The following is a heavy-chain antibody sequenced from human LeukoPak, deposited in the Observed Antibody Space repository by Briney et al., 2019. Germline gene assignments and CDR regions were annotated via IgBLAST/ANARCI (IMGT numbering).Heavy chain of an antibody. J-gene: IGHJ5*02. V-gene: IGHV4-59*08. CDR2: IYYSGST. Sequence: PSETLSLTCTVSGAPISSYYWSWIRQPPGKGLEWIGYIYYSGSTNYNPSLKSRVTISIDTSKNQFSLKLSSVTAADTAVYYCARHETMIDLGPWGQGILVTVSS. CDR1: GAPISSYY. D-gene: IGHD3-22*01. CDR3: ARHETMIDLGP.